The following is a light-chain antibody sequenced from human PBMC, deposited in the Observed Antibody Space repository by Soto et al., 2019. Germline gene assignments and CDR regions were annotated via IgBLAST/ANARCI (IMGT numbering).Light chain of an antibody. CDR1: QSVSSSY. CDR2: DAS. Sequence: EIVLTQSPATLSLSPGERATLXXXXXQSVSSSYLAWYQQKPGLAPRLLIYDASSRATGIPDRFSGSGSGTDFTLTISRLEPEDFAVYYCQQYGSSPSITFGQGTRLEIK. V-gene: IGKV3D-20*01. J-gene: IGKJ5*01. CDR3: QQYGSSPSIT.